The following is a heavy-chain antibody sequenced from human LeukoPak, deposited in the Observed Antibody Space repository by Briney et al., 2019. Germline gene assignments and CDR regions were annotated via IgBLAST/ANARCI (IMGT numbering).Heavy chain of an antibody. CDR2: ISSSGSTI. CDR1: GFTFSSYE. J-gene: IGHJ3*02. CDR3: ATGPHSLLTTVVDNAFDI. D-gene: IGHD4-23*01. Sequence: PGGSLRLSCAASGFTFSSYEMNWVRQAPGKGLEWVSYISSSGSTIYYADPVKGRFTISRDNAKNSLYLQMNSLRAEDTAVYYCATGPHSLLTTVVDNAFDIWGQGTMVTVSS. V-gene: IGHV3-48*03.